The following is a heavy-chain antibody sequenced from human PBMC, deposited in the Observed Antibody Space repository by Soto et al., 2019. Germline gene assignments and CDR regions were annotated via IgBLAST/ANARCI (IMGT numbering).Heavy chain of an antibody. CDR2: IYTSGAT. V-gene: IGHV4-4*07. D-gene: IGHD3-10*01. Sequence: QVQLQESGPGLVKPSETLSLNCTVSSGSMYGFYWSWFRQSGGKGLEWIGRIYTSGATSYHPSLKSRVSMSVSDSKTQFYLRLTSVTAADTAVYYCARANRPFRGDGAFDSWGQGTLVTVSS. CDR1: SGSMYGFY. J-gene: IGHJ4*02. CDR3: ARANRPFRGDGAFDS.